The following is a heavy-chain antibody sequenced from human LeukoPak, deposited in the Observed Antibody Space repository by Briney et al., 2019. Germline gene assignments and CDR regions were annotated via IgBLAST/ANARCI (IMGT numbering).Heavy chain of an antibody. CDR1: GFSLATSGVG. CDR3: AHRRDSSGYQYRYWFAP. CDR2: INWDDQK. Sequence: SGPTLVKPTQTLTLTCTFSGFSLATSGVGVGWIRQPPGKALEWLALINWDDQKVYSPSLQSRLSITKDTSKNQVVLTMTNVDPVDTATYYCAHRRDSSGYQYRYWFAPWGQGTLVTVSS. V-gene: IGHV2-5*02. D-gene: IGHD3-22*01. J-gene: IGHJ5*02.